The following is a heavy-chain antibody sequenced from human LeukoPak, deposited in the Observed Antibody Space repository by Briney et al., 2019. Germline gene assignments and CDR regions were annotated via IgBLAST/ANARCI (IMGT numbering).Heavy chain of an antibody. D-gene: IGHD5-12*01. CDR3: ARGRWLQFNYFDY. V-gene: IGHV1-69*04. CDR2: IIPILGIA. J-gene: IGHJ4*02. CDR1: GDTFTSYA. Sequence: ASVKVSCKASGDTFTSYAISWVRQAPGQGLEWMGRIIPILGIANYAQKFQGRVTITADKSTSTAYMELSSLRSEDTAVYYCARGRWLQFNYFDYWGQGTLVTVSS.